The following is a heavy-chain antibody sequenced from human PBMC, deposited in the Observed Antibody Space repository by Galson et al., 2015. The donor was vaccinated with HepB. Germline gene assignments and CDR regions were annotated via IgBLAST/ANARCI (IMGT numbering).Heavy chain of an antibody. Sequence: SVKVSCKASGYTFTSYYMHWVRQAPGQGFEWMGIINPSSGSTSYAQKFQGRVTMTRDTSTSTVSMELSSLRSEDTAVYYCARAPLAAAGTCGRVVYYSDSHYRDVGGQVSPVTAPS. CDR3: ARAPLAAAGTCGRVVYYSDSHYRDV. CDR1: GYTFTSYY. V-gene: IGHV1-46*01. CDR2: INPSSGST. J-gene: IGHJ6*03. D-gene: IGHD6-13*01.